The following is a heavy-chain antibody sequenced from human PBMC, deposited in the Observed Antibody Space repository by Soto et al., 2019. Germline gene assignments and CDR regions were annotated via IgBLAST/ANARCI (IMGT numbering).Heavy chain of an antibody. D-gene: IGHD1-26*01. V-gene: IGHV1-69*06. Sequence: SVKVSCKASGGTFSSYAISWVRQAPGQGLEWMGGIIPIFGTANYAQKFQGRVTITADKSTSTAYMELSSLRSEDTAVHYCARVASGSYYFDYWGQGTLVTVSS. J-gene: IGHJ4*02. CDR2: IIPIFGTA. CDR3: ARVASGSYYFDY. CDR1: GGTFSSYA.